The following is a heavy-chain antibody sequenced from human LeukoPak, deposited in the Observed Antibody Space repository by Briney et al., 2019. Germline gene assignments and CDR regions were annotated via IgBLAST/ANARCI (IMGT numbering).Heavy chain of an antibody. J-gene: IGHJ2*01. D-gene: IGHD3-9*01. CDR2: IYHSGST. V-gene: IGHV4-34*01. CDR1: GGSFSGYY. CDR3: AKTYFDILTANWYLDL. Sequence: PSETLSLTCAVYGGSFSGYYWSWIRQPPGKGLEWIGYIYHSGSTYYNPSLKSRVTISVDTSKNQFSLKLSSVTAADTAVYYCAKTYFDILTANWYLDLWGRGTLVTVSS.